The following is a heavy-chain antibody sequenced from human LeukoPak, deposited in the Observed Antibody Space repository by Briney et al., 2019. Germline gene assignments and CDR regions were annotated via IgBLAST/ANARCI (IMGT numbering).Heavy chain of an antibody. V-gene: IGHV1-46*01. Sequence: ASVKVSCKASGYTFTSYYMYWVRQAPGQGLEWMGIINPSGGSTSYAQKFQGRVTMTRDTSTSTVYMELSSLRSEDTAVYYCARDTDSYDSSGYYYSWGQGTLVTVSS. J-gene: IGHJ4*02. CDR1: GYTFTSYY. CDR2: INPSGGST. CDR3: ARDTDSYDSSGYYYS. D-gene: IGHD3-22*01.